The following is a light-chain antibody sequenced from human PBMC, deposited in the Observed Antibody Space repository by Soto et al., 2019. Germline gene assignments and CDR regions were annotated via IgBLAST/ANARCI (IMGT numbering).Light chain of an antibody. V-gene: IGKV1-9*01. CDR2: AAS. CDR3: QQLNSYPVT. Sequence: IQLTQSPSSLSASVGDRVTITCRASQGISTYLAWYQQKPGKAPKLLIYAASSLQRGVPSRFSGSGSGTDFTLTSSSLEPEDFATYHCQQLNSYPVTFGQGTKVEIK. J-gene: IGKJ1*01. CDR1: QGISTY.